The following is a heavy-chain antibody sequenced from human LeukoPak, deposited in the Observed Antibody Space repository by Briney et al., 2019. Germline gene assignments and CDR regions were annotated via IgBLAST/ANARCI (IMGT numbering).Heavy chain of an antibody. J-gene: IGHJ4*02. D-gene: IGHD6-6*01. CDR3: ARDPPAVAANTYG. Sequence: PGGSLRLSCAASGVTVGNNYMNWVRQAPGKGLEWVSLIYSGGSTHYADSVKGRFTISRDNSKNTLYLQMNSPRVDDTAVYYCARDPPAVAANTYGWGQGTLVTVPS. V-gene: IGHV3-66*01. CDR2: IYSGGST. CDR1: GVTVGNNY.